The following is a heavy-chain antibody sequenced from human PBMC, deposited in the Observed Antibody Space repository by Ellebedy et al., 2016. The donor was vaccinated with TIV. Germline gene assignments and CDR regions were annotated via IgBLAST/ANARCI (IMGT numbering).Heavy chain of an antibody. D-gene: IGHD3-3*01. J-gene: IGHJ4*02. V-gene: IGHV3-74*01. CDR2: LNSDGRST. Sequence: GESLKISCAASGFTFSSYWMHWVRQAPGKGLVWVSRLNSDGRSTSYADSVQGRFTISRDNAKNTLYLQMNSLRAEDTAVYYCTASPTYYDFWSGYYGGGRFDYWGQGTLVTVSS. CDR1: GFTFSSYW. CDR3: TASPTYYDFWSGYYGGGRFDY.